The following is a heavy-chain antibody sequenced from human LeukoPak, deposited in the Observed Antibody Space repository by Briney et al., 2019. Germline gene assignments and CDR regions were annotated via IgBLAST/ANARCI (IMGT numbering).Heavy chain of an antibody. Sequence: PGGSLRLSCAASGFTVSSNYMSWVRQAPGKGLEWVSVIYSGGSTYYADSVKGRFTISRDNSKNTLYLQMNSLRAEDTAVYYCARGVYEEDVNYWGQGTLVTVSS. CDR3: ARGVYEEDVNY. V-gene: IGHV3-66*01. CDR1: GFTVSSNY. D-gene: IGHD6-13*01. CDR2: IYSGGST. J-gene: IGHJ4*02.